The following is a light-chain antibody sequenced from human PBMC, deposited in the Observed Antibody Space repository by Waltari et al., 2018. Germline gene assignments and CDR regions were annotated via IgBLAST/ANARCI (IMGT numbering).Light chain of an antibody. CDR2: DVS. CDR1: RSDIGYYNF. CDR3: ASYTSANTVL. J-gene: IGLJ2*01. Sequence: QSGLTQPASVSGSPGQSITISCTGTRSDIGYYNFVSWYQQHPGKAPKLVIFDVSRWPSGVSHRFSGSESGNTASLTISGLQAEDEAAYYCASYTSANTVLFGGGTKVTVL. V-gene: IGLV2-14*03.